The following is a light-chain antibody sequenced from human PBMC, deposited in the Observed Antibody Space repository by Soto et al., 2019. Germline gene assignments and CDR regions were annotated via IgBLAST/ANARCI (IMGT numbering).Light chain of an antibody. CDR3: QKYNKWRT. CDR1: ESVSSS. V-gene: IGKV3-15*01. J-gene: IGKJ1*01. Sequence: EIVMTQSPATLSVSPGERVTLSCRASESVSSSIAWYQQRTGQAPRLLIYGASTRATGIPARFSGSGSGTEFTLTISSLQSEDFAIYYCQKYNKWRTFGQGTKVEIK. CDR2: GAS.